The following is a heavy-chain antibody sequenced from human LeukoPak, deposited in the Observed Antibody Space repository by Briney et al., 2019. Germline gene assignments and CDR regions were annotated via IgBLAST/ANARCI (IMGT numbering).Heavy chain of an antibody. CDR3: GKVGGNTNS. J-gene: IGHJ4*02. Sequence: KTSQTLSLTCTVSGASITSDIFYWNWIRQSPGKGLEWIGAIHNSRGTSYNPSLESRFTISVDPFENKFFLKMTSVTDADTATYYCGKVGGNTNSWGQGTLVTVSS. CDR2: IHNSRGT. D-gene: IGHD4-23*01. CDR1: GASITSDIFY. V-gene: IGHV4-30-4*01.